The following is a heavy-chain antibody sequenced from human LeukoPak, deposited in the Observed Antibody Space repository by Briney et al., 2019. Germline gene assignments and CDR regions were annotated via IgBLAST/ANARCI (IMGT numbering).Heavy chain of an antibody. Sequence: ASVKVSCKASGYTFTSYDINWVRQATGQGLEWMGRMNPNSGNTGYAQKFQGRVTMTRNTSISTAYMELSSLRSEDTAVYYCARVFPYYDFWSGYRNWFDPWGQGTLVTVSS. CDR1: GYTFTSYD. V-gene: IGHV1-8*01. D-gene: IGHD3-3*01. CDR2: MNPNSGNT. CDR3: ARVFPYYDFWSGYRNWFDP. J-gene: IGHJ5*02.